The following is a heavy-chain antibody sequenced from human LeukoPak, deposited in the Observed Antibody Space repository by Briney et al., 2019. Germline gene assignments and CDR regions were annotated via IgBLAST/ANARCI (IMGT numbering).Heavy chain of an antibody. CDR2: ISYDGSNK. CDR1: GLAFSSYA. D-gene: IGHD1-26*01. J-gene: IGHJ3*02. CDR3: ARGPGPIAGAKNPFDI. V-gene: IGHV3-30*01. Sequence: GRSLRLSCAASGLAFSSYAMHWVRQAPGKGLEWVAVISYDGSNKYYADSVKGRFTISGDKSKNTLYLQMNSLRPEDTAFYYCARGPGPIAGAKNPFDIWGQGTMVTVSS.